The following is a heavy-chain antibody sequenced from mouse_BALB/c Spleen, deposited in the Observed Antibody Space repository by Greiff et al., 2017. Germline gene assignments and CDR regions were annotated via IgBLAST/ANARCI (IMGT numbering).Heavy chain of an antibody. Sequence: VKLVESGPGLVAPSQSLSITCTVSGFSLTSYGVHWVRQPPGKGLEWLGVIWAGGSTNYNSALMSRLSISKDNSKSQVFLKMNSLQTDDTAMYYCASSDGYYAMDYWGQGTSVTVSS. CDR3: ASSDGYYAMDY. CDR1: GFSLTSYG. CDR2: IWAGGST. D-gene: IGHD1-2*01. V-gene: IGHV2-9*02. J-gene: IGHJ4*01.